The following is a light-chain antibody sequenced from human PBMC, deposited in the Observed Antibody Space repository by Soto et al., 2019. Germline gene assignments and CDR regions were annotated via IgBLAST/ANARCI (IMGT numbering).Light chain of an antibody. Sequence: EIVLTQSPGTLSLSPGERATLSCRASQSVSSNLAWYQQKPGQAPRLLIYGASSRATGIPDRFSGSGSGTDFTLTISRLEPEDFAVYYCQQYGSSPFGGGTKVDIK. CDR2: GAS. CDR3: QQYGSSP. J-gene: IGKJ4*01. CDR1: QSVSSN. V-gene: IGKV3-20*01.